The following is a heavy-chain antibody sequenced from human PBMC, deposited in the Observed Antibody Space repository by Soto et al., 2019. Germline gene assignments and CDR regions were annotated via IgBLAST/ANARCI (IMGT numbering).Heavy chain of an antibody. CDR3: ARAVTWGLDV. D-gene: IGHD3-10*01. V-gene: IGHV3-48*02. Sequence: EVQLVESGGGLVQPGGSLRLSCAASGFTFSLYSMSWVGQAPGKGLEWISYISRSSTAIHYAVSVKGRFTISREDATNSMHLKMNSLRDGATAVYYCARAVTWGLDVWGQGTTVSISS. CDR2: ISRSSTAI. CDR1: GFTFSLYS. J-gene: IGHJ6*02.